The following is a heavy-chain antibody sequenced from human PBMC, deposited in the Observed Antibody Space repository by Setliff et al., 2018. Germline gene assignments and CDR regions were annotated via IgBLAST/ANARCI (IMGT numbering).Heavy chain of an antibody. CDR2: IIPILGIV. D-gene: IGHD2-15*01. CDR1: GGTFSSYA. J-gene: IGHJ4*02. CDR3: ARLSSGYCSGGSCPAGYDY. Sequence: SVKVSCKASGGTFSSYAISWVRQAPGQGLEWMGGIIPILGIVDYAQKLQGRVTITADKSTSTAYMELSSLRSEDTAVYYCARLSSGYCSGGSCPAGYDYWGQGTLVTVSS. V-gene: IGHV1-69*10.